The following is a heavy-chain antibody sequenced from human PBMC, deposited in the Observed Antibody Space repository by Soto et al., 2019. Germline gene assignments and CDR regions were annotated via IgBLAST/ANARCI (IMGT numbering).Heavy chain of an antibody. V-gene: IGHV4-34*01. J-gene: IGHJ4*02. Sequence: SETLSLTCAVYGGSFSGYYWSWIRQPPGKGLEWIGEINHSGSTNYNPSLKSRVTISVDTSKNQFSLKLSSVTAADTAVYYCARGQDGYNWRGLYYFDYWGQGTPVTVSS. D-gene: IGHD1-1*01. CDR3: ARGQDGYNWRGLYYFDY. CDR2: INHSGST. CDR1: GGSFSGYY.